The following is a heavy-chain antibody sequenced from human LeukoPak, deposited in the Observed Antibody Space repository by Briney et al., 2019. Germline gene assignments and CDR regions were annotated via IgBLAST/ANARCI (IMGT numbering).Heavy chain of an antibody. CDR1: GYTFTSYY. CDR3: ARAYYYDSSGYYYSSHAFDI. Sequence: ASVKVSCKASGYTFTSYYMHWVRQAPGQGLEWMGIINPSGGSTSYAQKFQGRVTMTRDMSTSTVYMELSSLRSEDTAVYYCARAYYYDSSGYYYSSHAFDIWGQGTMVTVSS. V-gene: IGHV1-46*01. J-gene: IGHJ3*02. CDR2: INPSGGST. D-gene: IGHD3-22*01.